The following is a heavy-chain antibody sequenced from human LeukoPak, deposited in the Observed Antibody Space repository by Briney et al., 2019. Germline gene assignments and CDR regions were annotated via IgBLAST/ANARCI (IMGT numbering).Heavy chain of an antibody. CDR1: GFTFSSSW. CDR2: VNRDGRST. Sequence: PGGSLRLSSADPGFTFSSSWMHWVRHAPGKGLVWVSRVNRDGRSTTYACSVKGRFTISRDNAKNTLYLQMNSLRAEDTAVYFCVRVKGDSYDYWGQGTLVTVSS. J-gene: IGHJ4*02. CDR3: VRVKGDSYDY. D-gene: IGHD5-18*01. V-gene: IGHV3-74*01.